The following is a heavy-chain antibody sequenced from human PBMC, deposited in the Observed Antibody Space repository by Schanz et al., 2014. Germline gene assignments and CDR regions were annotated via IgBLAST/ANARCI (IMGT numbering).Heavy chain of an antibody. CDR3: AKLSSSGRLAGYFDY. D-gene: IGHD6-19*01. Sequence: VQLVESGGGLVKPGGSLRLSCEASEFTFSSYKMNWVRQAPGKGLEWVSSISSSGSYIHYADSVKGRFTISRDNAKNTLYLQMSSLRAEDTAIYYCAKLSSSGRLAGYFDYWGQGALVTVSS. CDR2: ISSSGSYI. V-gene: IGHV3-21*04. CDR1: EFTFSSYK. J-gene: IGHJ4*02.